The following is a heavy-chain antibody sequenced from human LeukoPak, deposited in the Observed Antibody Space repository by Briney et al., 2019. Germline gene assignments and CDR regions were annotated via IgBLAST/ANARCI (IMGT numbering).Heavy chain of an antibody. J-gene: IGHJ4*02. D-gene: IGHD2-2*01. CDR3: ARGDSCSTTSCHLGY. V-gene: IGHV4-4*07. Sequence: SETLSLACTVADASISSYYCGSVRQPAGKGLEWIVRIYVSGTSVYNPSLKSRVTMSVDTSKNQISLKLSAVTAADTAVYYCARGDSCSTTSCHLGYWGRGILVTVSS. CDR1: DASISSYY. CDR2: IYVSGTS.